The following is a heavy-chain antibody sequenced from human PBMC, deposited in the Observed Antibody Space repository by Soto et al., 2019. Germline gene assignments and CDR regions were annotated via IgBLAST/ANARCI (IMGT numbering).Heavy chain of an antibody. Sequence: QVQLVQSGAEVKKPGSSVKVSCKASGGTFSSYTISWVRQAPGQGLEWMGRIIPILGIANYAQKFQGRVTITADKSTSTAYMELSSLRSEDTAMYYCARGGYDLGAFDYWGQGTLVTVSS. J-gene: IGHJ4*02. D-gene: IGHD5-12*01. CDR2: IIPILGIA. CDR3: ARGGYDLGAFDY. CDR1: GGTFSSYT. V-gene: IGHV1-69*02.